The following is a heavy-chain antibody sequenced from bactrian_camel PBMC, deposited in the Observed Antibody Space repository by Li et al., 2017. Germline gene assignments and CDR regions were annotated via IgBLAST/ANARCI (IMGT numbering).Heavy chain of an antibody. CDR3: AASRGYIATSRRLVATAYNY. CDR1: GFTFSHYP. D-gene: IGHD4*01. Sequence: DVQLVESGGGLVRPGGSLRLSCTASGFTFSHYPMSWVRQAPGKGLEWVAGIHTDGTNTSYTDSVKGRFTISQDNAKATVYLQMNSLKVEDTAMYYCAASRGYIATSRRLVATAYNYWGQGTQVTVS. CDR2: IHTDGTNT. V-gene: IGHV3S40*01. J-gene: IGHJ4*01.